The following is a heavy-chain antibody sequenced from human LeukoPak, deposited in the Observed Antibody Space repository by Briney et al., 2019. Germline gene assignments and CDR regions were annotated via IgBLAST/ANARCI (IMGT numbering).Heavy chain of an antibody. CDR3: ARQVTIFGVAQFPTWFDP. CDR1: GGSISSSSYY. D-gene: IGHD3-3*01. J-gene: IGHJ5*02. CDR2: IYYSGST. V-gene: IGHV4-61*05. Sequence: QPSETLSLTCTVSGGSISSSSYYWSWIRQPPGKGLEWIGYIYYSGSTNYNPSLKSRVTISVDTSKNQFSLKLSSVTAADTAVYYCARQVTIFGVAQFPTWFDPWGQGTLVTVSS.